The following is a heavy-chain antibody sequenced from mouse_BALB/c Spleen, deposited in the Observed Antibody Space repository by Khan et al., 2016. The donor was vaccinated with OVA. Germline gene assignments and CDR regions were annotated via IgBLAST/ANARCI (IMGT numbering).Heavy chain of an antibody. CDR3: ARTASIKY. V-gene: IGHV3-2*02. D-gene: IGHD1-2*01. CDR1: GSSITSGYG. CDR2: ISYSGST. J-gene: IGHJ2*01. Sequence: EVQLQQSGPGLVKPSQSLSLTCTVTGSSITSGYGWNWIRQFPGNKLEWMGYISYSGSTNYNPSLTSRISITRDTSKNQFFLQLNSVTTEDTATYYCARTASIKYWGQGTTLTVSS.